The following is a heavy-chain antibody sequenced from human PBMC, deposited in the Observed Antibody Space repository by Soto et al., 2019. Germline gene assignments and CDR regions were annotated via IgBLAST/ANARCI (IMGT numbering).Heavy chain of an antibody. J-gene: IGHJ4*02. CDR1: GFTFSDYY. V-gene: IGHV3-11*06. Sequence: PGGSLRLCCAASGFTFSDYYMSWIRQAPGKGLEWVSYISSSSSYTNYADSVKGRFTISRDNAKNSLYLQMNSLRAEDTAVYYCARDRAKDTAMVNVFDYWGQGTLVTAPQ. D-gene: IGHD5-18*01. CDR3: ARDRAKDTAMVNVFDY. CDR2: ISSSSSYT.